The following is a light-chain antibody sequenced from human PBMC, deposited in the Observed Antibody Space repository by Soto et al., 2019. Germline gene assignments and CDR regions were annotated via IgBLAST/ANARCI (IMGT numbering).Light chain of an antibody. CDR1: QSISNS. CDR3: RKYGSYPVT. Sequence: DIQMTQSPSTLSASVGDRVTITCRASQSISNSLAWYQQKPGKAPNLLIYKASSLESGVPSRFSGSGSGTEFTLTISSLQPGEGATYFCRKYGSYPVTFGGGTKVEMK. J-gene: IGKJ4*01. CDR2: KAS. V-gene: IGKV1-5*03.